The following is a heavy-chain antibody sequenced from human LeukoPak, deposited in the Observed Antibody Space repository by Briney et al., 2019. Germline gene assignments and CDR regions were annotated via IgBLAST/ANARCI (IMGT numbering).Heavy chain of an antibody. CDR3: AKDFRIGYSARFDY. V-gene: IGHV3-23*01. CDR1: GFTFRSHA. CDR2: IYENGGTT. J-gene: IGHJ4*02. D-gene: IGHD2-21*01. Sequence: GGSLRLSCVGSGFTFRSHAMSWVRQAPEKGLEFVSGIYENGGTTYYADSVKGRFSISRDNSKNTLYLQMDSLRGEDTAVYYCAKDFRIGYSARFDYWGQGALVTVSS.